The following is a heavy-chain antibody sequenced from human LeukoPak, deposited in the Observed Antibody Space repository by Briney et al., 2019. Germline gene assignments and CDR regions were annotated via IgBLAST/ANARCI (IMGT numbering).Heavy chain of an antibody. V-gene: IGHV1-2*02. CDR1: GYTFTGYY. CDR2: TNPNSGGT. CDR3: ASSQQQMIMYYFDY. Sequence: ASVKVSCNASGYTFTGYYMHWVRQAPGQGLEWMGWTNPNSGGTNYAQKFQGRVTMTRDTSISTAYMELSRLRSDDTAVYYCASSQQQMIMYYFDYWGQGTLVTVSS. D-gene: IGHD6-13*01. J-gene: IGHJ4*02.